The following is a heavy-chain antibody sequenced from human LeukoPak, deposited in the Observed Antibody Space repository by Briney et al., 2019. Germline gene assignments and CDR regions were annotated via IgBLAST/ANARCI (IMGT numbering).Heavy chain of an antibody. CDR1: GFTFSSYS. V-gene: IGHV3-21*01. D-gene: IGHD6-19*01. CDR3: ARDQSSGWSSGAFDI. CDR2: ISSSSSYI. Sequence: PGGSLRLSCAASGFTFSSYSMNWVRQAPGKGLEWFSSISSSSSYIYYADSVKGRFTISRDNAKNSLYLQMNSLRAEDTAVYYCARDQSSGWSSGAFDIWGQGTMVTVSS. J-gene: IGHJ3*02.